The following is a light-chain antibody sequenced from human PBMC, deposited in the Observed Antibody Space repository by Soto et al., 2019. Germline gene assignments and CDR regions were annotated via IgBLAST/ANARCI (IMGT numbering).Light chain of an antibody. J-gene: IGKJ1*01. CDR3: QQYDSYSWT. CDR2: DVS. Sequence: DIPMTQSPSTLSASVGERVTITCRASQSVSNWLAWYQQKPGKAPNLLIYDVSSLESGVPSRFSGSGSGTEFILTISSLQPDDFATYYCQQYDSYSWTFVQGPKVEMK. V-gene: IGKV1-5*01. CDR1: QSVSNW.